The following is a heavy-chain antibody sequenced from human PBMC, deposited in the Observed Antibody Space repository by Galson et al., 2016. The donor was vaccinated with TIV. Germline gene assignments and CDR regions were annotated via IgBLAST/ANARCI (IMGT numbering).Heavy chain of an antibody. CDR3: ARRTNSGPYNCFDS. V-gene: IGHV4-4*07. CDR1: GASISRYY. CDR2: IDTAGGT. J-gene: IGHJ5*01. D-gene: IGHD1-26*01. Sequence: LSLTCTVSGASISRYYWSWFRQPAGKGLEWIGRIDTAGGTNYNPSLKSRVTVSEDPSKNQFSLKLSSVTAADTAVDYCARRTNSGPYNCFDSWGQGALVTVSS.